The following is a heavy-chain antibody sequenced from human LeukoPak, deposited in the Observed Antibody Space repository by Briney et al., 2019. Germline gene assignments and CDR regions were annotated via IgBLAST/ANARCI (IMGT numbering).Heavy chain of an antibody. Sequence: GGSLRLSCVASGFTFSSYSMSWVRQAPGKGLEWVSYISSRSGTIYYADSVRGRFTISRDNAKNSLYLQMNSLGAEDTAVYYCARVLTRLDSGSPRDLGYFFDYWGQGTLVTVSS. CDR1: GFTFSSYS. CDR2: ISSRSGTI. V-gene: IGHV3-48*04. J-gene: IGHJ4*02. D-gene: IGHD1-26*01. CDR3: ARVLTRLDSGSPRDLGYFFDY.